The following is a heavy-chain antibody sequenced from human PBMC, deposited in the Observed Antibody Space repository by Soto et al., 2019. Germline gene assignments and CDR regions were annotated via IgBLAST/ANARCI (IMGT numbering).Heavy chain of an antibody. CDR2: ISSSSSYT. V-gene: IGHV3-11*05. CDR3: ERGEYSGYDLRF. CDR1: GFTFSDYY. J-gene: IGHJ4*02. D-gene: IGHD5-12*01. Sequence: QVQLVESGGGLVKPGGSLRLSCAASGFTFSDYYMSWIRQAPGKGLEWVSYISSSSSYTNYADSVKGRFTISRDNAKNSRYLQMNSLRAEDTAVYYCERGEYSGYDLRFWGQGTLVTVSS.